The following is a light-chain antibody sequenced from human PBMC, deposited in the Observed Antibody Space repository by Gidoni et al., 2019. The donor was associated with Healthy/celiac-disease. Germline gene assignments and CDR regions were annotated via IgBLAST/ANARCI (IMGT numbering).Light chain of an antibody. CDR1: QSVSSN. V-gene: IGKV3-15*01. CDR3: QQYNNWPPTCT. Sequence: EIVMTPSPATLSVSPGERATLSCRASQSVSSNLAWYQQKPGQAPRLLIYGASTRATGIPARFSGSGSGTEFTLTISSLQSEDFAVYYCQQYNNWPPTCTFGQGTKLEIK. CDR2: GAS. J-gene: IGKJ2*02.